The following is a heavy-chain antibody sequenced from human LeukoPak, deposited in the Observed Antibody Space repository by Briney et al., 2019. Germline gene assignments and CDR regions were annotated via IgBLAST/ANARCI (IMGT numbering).Heavy chain of an antibody. Sequence: SETLSLTCTVSGGSISSSSYHWGWIRQPPGKGLEWIGSIYYSGSTYYNPSLKSRVTISVDTSKNQFSLKLSSVTAADTAVYYCASWVGSSWYYWGQGTLVTVSS. V-gene: IGHV4-39*07. D-gene: IGHD6-13*01. J-gene: IGHJ4*02. CDR3: ASWVGSSWYY. CDR1: GGSISSSSYH. CDR2: IYYSGST.